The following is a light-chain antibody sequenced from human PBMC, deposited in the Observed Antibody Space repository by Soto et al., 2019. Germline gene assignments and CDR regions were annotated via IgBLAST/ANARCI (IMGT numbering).Light chain of an antibody. CDR3: SSYAGSSTYV. Sequence: SGVVLPPSMGGGPGQEVSGPSTGNQRDVGSYNLISWYQQHPGKAPKLMIYEGSKRPSGVANRFSGSKSGNTASLTISGLQVEDEADYYCSSYAGSSTYVFGTGTKVTVL. CDR2: EGS. CDR1: QRDVGSYNL. J-gene: IGLJ1*01. V-gene: IGLV2-23*01.